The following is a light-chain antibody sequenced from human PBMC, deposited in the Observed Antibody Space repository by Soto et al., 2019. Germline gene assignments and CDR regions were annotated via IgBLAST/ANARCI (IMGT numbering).Light chain of an antibody. CDR3: QQYYTTPRT. J-gene: IGKJ1*01. CDR2: WAS. V-gene: IGKV4-1*01. Sequence: DIVMTQSPDSLAVSLGERATINCKSSQSVLCTSNNKNYLAWYQQKPGHPPKVLIYWASTRESGVPDRFSGSGSGTDFTLTISSLQAEDVAVYYCQQYYTTPRTFGQGTKVEIK. CDR1: QSVLCTSNNKNY.